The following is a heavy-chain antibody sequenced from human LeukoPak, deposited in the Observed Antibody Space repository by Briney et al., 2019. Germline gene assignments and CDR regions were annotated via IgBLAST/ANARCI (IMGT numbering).Heavy chain of an antibody. CDR2: ISSSSSYI. J-gene: IGHJ4*02. CDR3: AKDRGYCGGGSCYRSFDY. V-gene: IGHV3-21*04. Sequence: GGSLRLSCAASGFTFSSYSMNWVRQAPGKGLEWVSSISSSSSYIYYADSVKGRFTISRDNAKNSLYLQMNSLRAEDTAVYYCAKDRGYCGGGSCYRSFDYWGQGTLVTVSS. D-gene: IGHD2-15*01. CDR1: GFTFSSYS.